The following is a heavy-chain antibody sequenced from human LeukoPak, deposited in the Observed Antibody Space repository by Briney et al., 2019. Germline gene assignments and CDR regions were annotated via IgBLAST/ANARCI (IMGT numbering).Heavy chain of an antibody. J-gene: IGHJ4*02. CDR3: AQPFGGDQGY. Sequence: GGPLRLSCAASGFTFSSYAMHWVRQAPGKGLEWVAVISYDGSNKYYADSVKGRFTISRDNSKNTLYLQMNSLRAEDTAIYYCAQPFGGDQGYWGQGTLVTVSS. CDR2: ISYDGSNK. V-gene: IGHV3-30*04. CDR1: GFTFSSYA. D-gene: IGHD3-10*01.